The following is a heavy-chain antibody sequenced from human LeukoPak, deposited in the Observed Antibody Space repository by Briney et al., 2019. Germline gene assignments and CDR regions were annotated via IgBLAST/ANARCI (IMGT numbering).Heavy chain of an antibody. V-gene: IGHV4-59*11. CDR1: GGSISSHY. CDR2: IYYGGST. CDR3: ARDRNGRQCGSGSYYGVYYYMDV. Sequence: SETLSLTCTVSGGSISSHYWSWIRQPPGKGLEWIGYIYYGGSTNYNPSLKSRVTISVDTSKNQFSLKLSSVTAADTAVYYCARDRNGRQCGSGSYYGVYYYMDVWGKGTTVTVSS. D-gene: IGHD3-10*01. J-gene: IGHJ6*03.